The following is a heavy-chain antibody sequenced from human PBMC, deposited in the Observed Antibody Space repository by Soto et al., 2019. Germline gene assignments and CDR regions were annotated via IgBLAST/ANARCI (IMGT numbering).Heavy chain of an antibody. J-gene: IGHJ4*02. CDR2: ISGSDGNT. D-gene: IGHD2-15*01. Sequence: GGSLRLSCAASGFTFSNYAMTWVRQAPGKGLEWVSAISGSDGNTYYADSVKGRFTISRDNSKNTLYLQMNSLSAEDTALYYCAKGRGNGNSCFNYWGQGTLVTVSS. V-gene: IGHV3-23*01. CDR1: GFTFSNYA. CDR3: AKGRGNGNSCFNY.